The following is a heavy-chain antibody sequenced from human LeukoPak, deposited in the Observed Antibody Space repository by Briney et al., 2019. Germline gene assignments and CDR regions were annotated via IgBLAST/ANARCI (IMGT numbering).Heavy chain of an antibody. V-gene: IGHV1-69*10. CDR3: ARDRYYYGSGSYWTVDY. D-gene: IGHD3-10*01. CDR2: IIPILGMA. Sequence: SVNVSCKASGGTFSSYAISWVRQAPGQGLEWMGRIIPILGMANYAQKFQGRVTITADKSTSTAYMELSSLRSEDTAVYYCARDRYYYGSGSYWTVDYWGQGTLVTVSS. J-gene: IGHJ4*02. CDR1: GGTFSSYA.